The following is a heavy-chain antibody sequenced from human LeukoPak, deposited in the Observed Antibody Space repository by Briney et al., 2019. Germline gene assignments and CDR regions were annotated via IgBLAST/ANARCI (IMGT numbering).Heavy chain of an antibody. CDR3: ARAASYDGVAFDI. J-gene: IGHJ3*02. CDR2: IYHSGST. Sequence: PSETLSLTCAVSGGSISSGGYSWSWIRQPPGKGLEWIGYIYHSGSTYYNPSLKSRVTISVDRSKNQFSLKLSSMTAADTAVYYCARAASYDGVAFDIWGQGTMVTVSS. V-gene: IGHV4-30-2*01. D-gene: IGHD3-16*01. CDR1: GGSISSGGYS.